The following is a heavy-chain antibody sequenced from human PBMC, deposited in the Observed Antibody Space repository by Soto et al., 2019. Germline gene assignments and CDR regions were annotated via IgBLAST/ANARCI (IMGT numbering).Heavy chain of an antibody. CDR3: AKVAGDYYDSRGRKSDY. D-gene: IGHD3-22*01. Sequence: SLRLSCAASGFTFSSYAMSWVRQAPGKGLEWVSAISGSGGSTYYADSVKGRFTISRDNSKNTLYLQMNSLRAEDTAVYYCAKVAGDYYDSRGRKSDYWGQGTLVTVSS. J-gene: IGHJ4*02. CDR1: GFTFSSYA. V-gene: IGHV3-23*01. CDR2: ISGSGGST.